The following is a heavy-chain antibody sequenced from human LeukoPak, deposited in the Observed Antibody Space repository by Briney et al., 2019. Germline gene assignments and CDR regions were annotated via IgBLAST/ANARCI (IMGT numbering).Heavy chain of an antibody. CDR2: ISYDGSNK. D-gene: IGHD3-10*01. CDR1: EFTFSSYG. Sequence: GRSLRLSCAASEFTFSSYGMHWVRQAPGKGLEWVAVISYDGSNKYYVDSVKGRFTIFRDNSKNTLYLQMNSLRAEDTAVYYCAKDGPHYYGSGSFYNNYYGMDVWGQGTTVTVSS. V-gene: IGHV3-30*18. CDR3: AKDGPHYYGSGSFYNNYYGMDV. J-gene: IGHJ6*02.